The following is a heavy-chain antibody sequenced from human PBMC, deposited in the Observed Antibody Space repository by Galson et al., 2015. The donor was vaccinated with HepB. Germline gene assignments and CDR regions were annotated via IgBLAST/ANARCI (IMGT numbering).Heavy chain of an antibody. D-gene: IGHD3-22*01. J-gene: IGHJ4*02. Sequence: SVKVSCKVSGYTLTELSMHWVRQAPGKGLEWMGGFDPEDGETIYAQKFQGRVTMTEDTSTDTAYMELSSLRSEDTAVYYCATAAHTMIVARAYFDYWGQGTLVTVSS. CDR2: FDPEDGET. CDR1: GYTLTELS. CDR3: ATAAHTMIVARAYFDY. V-gene: IGHV1-24*01.